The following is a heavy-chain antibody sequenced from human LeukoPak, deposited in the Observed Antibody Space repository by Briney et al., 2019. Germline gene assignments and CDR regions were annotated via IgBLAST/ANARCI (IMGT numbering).Heavy chain of an antibody. CDR2: ISWNSGSI. V-gene: IGHV3-9*01. Sequence: PGGSLRLSCAASGFTFDDYAMHWVRQAPGKVLEWVSGISWNSGSIGYADSVKGRFTISRDNAKNSLYLQMNSLRAEDTALYYCAKDPASSLGIVVSWFDPWGQGTLVTVSS. D-gene: IGHD3-22*01. CDR1: GFTFDDYA. CDR3: AKDPASSLGIVVSWFDP. J-gene: IGHJ5*02.